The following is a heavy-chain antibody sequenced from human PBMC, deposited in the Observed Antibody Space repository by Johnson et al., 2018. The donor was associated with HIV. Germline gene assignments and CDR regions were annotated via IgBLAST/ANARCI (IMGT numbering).Heavy chain of an antibody. CDR3: ARDPSREEWLLGAFDI. V-gene: IGHV3-33*01. CDR2: MWYDGSNK. Sequence: QVQLVESGGGVVQPGRSLRLSCAASGFTFSTYGMHWVRQAPGKGLEWVAVMWYDGSNKYYADSVKGRFTISRDNSKNTLYLQVNSLRPEDTAVYNCARDPSREEWLLGAFDIGGQGTTVTVSP. J-gene: IGHJ3*02. CDR1: GFTFSTYG. D-gene: IGHD3-3*01.